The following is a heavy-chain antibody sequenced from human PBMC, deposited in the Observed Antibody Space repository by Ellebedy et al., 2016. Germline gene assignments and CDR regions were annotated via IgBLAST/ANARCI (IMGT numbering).Heavy chain of an antibody. D-gene: IGHD5-24*01. CDR1: GFSLSTTAVV. CDR2: ISGNDDK. V-gene: IGHV2-5*01. CDR3: ANKSTIHSVDY. J-gene: IGHJ4*02. Sequence: SGPTLVTPTQTLTLTCTFSGFSLSTTAVVVGWIRQPPGQALYWLAFISGNDDKRYSPSLKNRLTITKDTSKTRVVLTMTNMDPVDTGTYYCANKSTIHSVDYWGQGTLVTVSS.